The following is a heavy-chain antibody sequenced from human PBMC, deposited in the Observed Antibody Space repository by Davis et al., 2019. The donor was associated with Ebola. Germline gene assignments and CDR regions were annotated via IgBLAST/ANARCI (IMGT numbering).Heavy chain of an antibody. J-gene: IGHJ3*02. V-gene: IGHV3-74*01. CDR2: INSDGTFT. D-gene: IGHD4-23*01. CDR1: AFTFSNYW. CDR3: ARDVRANGGNSDAFDI. Sequence: PGGSLRLSCAASAFTFSNYWMYWVRQAPGEGLMCVSRINSDGTFTTYADSVKGRFTISRDNAKNTLYLQMNSLRAEDTAVYYCARDVRANGGNSDAFDIWGQGTMVTVSS.